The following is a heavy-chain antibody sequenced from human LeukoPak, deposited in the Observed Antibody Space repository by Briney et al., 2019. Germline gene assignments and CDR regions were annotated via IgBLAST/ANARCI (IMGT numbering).Heavy chain of an antibody. Sequence: ASVKVSCKASGYTFTNYDINWVRQATGQGPEWMGWMNPNSGNTGYAQKFQGRVTMTRNTSISTAYMELSSLRSEDTAVYYCARRQGSCSGGGCYHMDVWGKGTTVTVAS. CDR2: MNPNSGNT. CDR3: ARRQGSCSGGGCYHMDV. D-gene: IGHD2-15*01. CDR1: GYTFTNYD. V-gene: IGHV1-8*01. J-gene: IGHJ6*03.